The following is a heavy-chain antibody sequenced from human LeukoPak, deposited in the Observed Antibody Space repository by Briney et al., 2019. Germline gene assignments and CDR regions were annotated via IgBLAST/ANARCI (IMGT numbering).Heavy chain of an antibody. V-gene: IGHV1-18*01. CDR2: ISTYNGNT. CDR1: GYTFINYG. Sequence: AASVKVSCKASGYTFINYGISWVRQAPGQGLEWMGWISTYNGNTHYARRFQGRATMTTDTSTSTAYMELRSLRSDDTAMYYCARSMLGANDYYYYYMDVWGKGTTVTVSS. D-gene: IGHD1-26*01. CDR3: ARSMLGANDYYYYYMDV. J-gene: IGHJ6*03.